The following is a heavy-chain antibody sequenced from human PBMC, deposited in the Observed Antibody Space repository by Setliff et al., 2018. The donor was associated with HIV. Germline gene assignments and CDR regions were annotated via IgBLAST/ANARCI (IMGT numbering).Heavy chain of an antibody. CDR1: GGSIRSGSYY. J-gene: IGHJ6*03. V-gene: IGHV4-61*02. CDR3: ARPYSSSSYYYYHMDV. D-gene: IGHD6-6*01. Sequence: SETLSLTCTVSGGSIRSGSYYWSWIRQPAGKGLEWIGRIYTSGSANYNPSLKSRVTMSVDTSKNQFSLKLSSVTAADTAVYYCARPYSSSSYYYYHMDVWGKGTAVTVSS. CDR2: IYTSGSA.